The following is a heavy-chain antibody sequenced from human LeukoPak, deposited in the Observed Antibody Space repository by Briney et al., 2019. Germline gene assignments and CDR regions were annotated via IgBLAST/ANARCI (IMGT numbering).Heavy chain of an antibody. CDR1: GGSFSGYY. CDR2: INHSGST. CDR3: ARSPSGYCSGGSCHGGDYFDY. D-gene: IGHD2-15*01. V-gene: IGHV4-34*01. Sequence: SETPSLTCAVYGGSFSGYYWSWIRQPPGKGLEWIGEINHSGSTNYNPSLKSRVTISVDTSKNQFSLKLSSVTAADTAVYYCARSPSGYCSGGSCHGGDYFDYWGQGTLVTVSS. J-gene: IGHJ4*02.